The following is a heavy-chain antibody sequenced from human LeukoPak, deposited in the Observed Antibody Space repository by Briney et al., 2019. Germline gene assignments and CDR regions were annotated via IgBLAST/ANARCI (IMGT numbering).Heavy chain of an antibody. CDR1: GFSLSTSGVG. CDR2: IYWDDDK. D-gene: IGHD2-2*01. CDR3: AHTYGTRTAEYFHR. J-gene: IGHJ1*01. V-gene: IGHV2-5*02. Sequence: SGPTLVNPTQTLTLTCTFSGFSLSTSGVGVGWIRQPPGKALEWLALIYWDDDKRYSPSLKSRLTITKDTSKNQVVLTMTNMDAVDTATYYCAHTYGTRTAEYFHRWGQGTLVIVSS.